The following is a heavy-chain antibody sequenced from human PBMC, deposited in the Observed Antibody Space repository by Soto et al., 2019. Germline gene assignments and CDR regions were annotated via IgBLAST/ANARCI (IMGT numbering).Heavy chain of an antibody. CDR1: GGSISSGDYY. Sequence: QEQLQESGPGLVKPSQTLSLTCTVSGGSISSGDYYWSWIRQPPGKGLEWIGYIYYSGSTYYNPSLKSRVTISVDTSKNQFSLKLSSVTAADTAVYYCARDRGYDFWSGYGVDVWGQGTTVTVSS. CDR2: IYYSGST. V-gene: IGHV4-30-4*01. CDR3: ARDRGYDFWSGYGVDV. J-gene: IGHJ6*02. D-gene: IGHD3-3*01.